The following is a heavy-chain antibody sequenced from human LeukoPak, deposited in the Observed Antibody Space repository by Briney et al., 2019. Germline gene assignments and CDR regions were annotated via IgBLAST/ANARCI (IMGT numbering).Heavy chain of an antibody. Sequence: GGSLRLSCAASGFTFSSYAMSWVRQAPGKGLEWVSAISGSGGSTYYADSVKGRFTISRDNSKNTLCLQMNSLRAEDTAVYYCAKARDIVVVVAATTFDYWGQGTLVTVSS. CDR1: GFTFSSYA. CDR2: ISGSGGST. CDR3: AKARDIVVVVAATTFDY. V-gene: IGHV3-23*01. D-gene: IGHD2-15*01. J-gene: IGHJ4*02.